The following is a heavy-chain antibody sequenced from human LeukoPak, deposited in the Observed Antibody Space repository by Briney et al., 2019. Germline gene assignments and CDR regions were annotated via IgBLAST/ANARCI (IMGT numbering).Heavy chain of an antibody. V-gene: IGHV3-30*02. CDR2: IRYDGSNK. CDR3: AKLLLGYCSSTSCYTEHFDY. CDR1: GFTFSSYG. D-gene: IGHD2-2*02. Sequence: GGSLRLSCAASGFTFSSYGMHWVRQAPGKGLEWVAFIRYDGSNKYYADSVKGRFTISRDNSKNTLYLQMNSLRAEDTAVYYCAKLLLGYCSSTSCYTEHFDYWGQGTLATVSS. J-gene: IGHJ4*02.